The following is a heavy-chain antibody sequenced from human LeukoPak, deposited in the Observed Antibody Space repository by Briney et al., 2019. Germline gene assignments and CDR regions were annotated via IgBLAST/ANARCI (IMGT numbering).Heavy chain of an antibody. CDR3: ANLSPVLLFFDCLYHPGETFTY. CDR2: ISYDGSNK. D-gene: IGHD3-3*01. Sequence: GGSLRLSCAASGFTFSSYGMHWVRQAPGKGLEWVAVISYDGSNKYYADSVKGRFTISRDNSKNTLYLQMNSLRAEDTAVYYCANLSPVLLFFDCLYHPGETFTYGGKAPLVPLPS. J-gene: IGHJ4*02. CDR1: GFTFSSYG. V-gene: IGHV3-30*18.